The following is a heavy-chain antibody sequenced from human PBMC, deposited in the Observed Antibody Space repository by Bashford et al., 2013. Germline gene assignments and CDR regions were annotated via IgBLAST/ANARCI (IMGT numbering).Heavy chain of an antibody. CDR3: ARDRGSGWLDAFDI. CDR2: ISSSSSYT. Sequence: RQAPGRGTGSGFRYISSSSSYTNYADSVKGRFTISRDNAKNSLYLQMNSLRAEDTALYYCARDRGSGWLDAFDIWGQGTMVTVSS. D-gene: IGHD6-19*01. V-gene: IGHV3-11*05. J-gene: IGHJ3*02.